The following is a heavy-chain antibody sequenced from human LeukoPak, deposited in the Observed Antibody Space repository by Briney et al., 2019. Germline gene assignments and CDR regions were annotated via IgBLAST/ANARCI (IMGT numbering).Heavy chain of an antibody. CDR2: INPNSGGT. V-gene: IGHV1-2*02. CDR1: GYTFTGYY. D-gene: IGHD5-18*01. Sequence: ASVKVSCKASGYTFTGYYMHWVRQAPGQGLEWMGWINPNSGGTNYAQKFQGRVTMTRDTSISTAYMELSRLRSDDTAVYYCARDQGWDTAMGNDYWAREPWSPSPQ. CDR3: ARDQGWDTAMGNDY. J-gene: IGHJ4*02.